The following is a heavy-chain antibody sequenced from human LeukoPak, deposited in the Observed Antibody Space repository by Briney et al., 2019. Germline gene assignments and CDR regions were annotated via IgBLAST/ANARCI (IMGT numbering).Heavy chain of an antibody. CDR2: IYYSGST. CDR3: ARVGNPLVTVFAWFDP. V-gene: IGHV4-39*07. D-gene: IGHD3-3*01. Sequence: SETLSLTCTVSGGSVSSSSSYWGWIRQPPGKGLEWIGSIYYSGSTYYNPSLKSRVTMSVDTSTNQFSLKLSSVTAADTALYYCARVGNPLVTVFAWFDPWGQGTLVTVSS. CDR1: GGSVSSSSSY. J-gene: IGHJ5*02.